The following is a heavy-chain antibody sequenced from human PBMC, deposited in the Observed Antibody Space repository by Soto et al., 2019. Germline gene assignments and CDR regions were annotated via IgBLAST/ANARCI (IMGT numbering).Heavy chain of an antibody. V-gene: IGHV2-5*02. CDR3: AHSWYCSVGSCYYTDYFDY. CDR2: IYLDDDK. CDR1: GFSLSTSGVG. D-gene: IGHD2-15*01. J-gene: IGHJ4*02. Sequence: QITLKESGPTLVKPTQTLTLTCTFSGFSLSTSGVGVGWIRQPPGKALEWLALIYLDDDKRYSPSLKSRLTITKDNSKNQVVLKMTNRDHVDTATYYCAHSWYCSVGSCYYTDYFDYWGQGTLVPVSS.